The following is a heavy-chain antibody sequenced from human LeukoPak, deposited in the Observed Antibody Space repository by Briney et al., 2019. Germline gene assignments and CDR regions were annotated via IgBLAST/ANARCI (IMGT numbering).Heavy chain of an antibody. J-gene: IGHJ3*02. Sequence: PSETLSLTCTVSGVSISSYYWSWIRQPAGKGLEWVGRIYTSGSTNYNPSLKSRVTMSVDTSKNQFSPKLSSVTAADTAVYYCARDPLTDYGDYWAFDIWGQGTMVTVSS. CDR2: IYTSGST. V-gene: IGHV4-4*07. CDR3: ARDPLTDYGDYWAFDI. CDR1: GVSISSYY. D-gene: IGHD4-17*01.